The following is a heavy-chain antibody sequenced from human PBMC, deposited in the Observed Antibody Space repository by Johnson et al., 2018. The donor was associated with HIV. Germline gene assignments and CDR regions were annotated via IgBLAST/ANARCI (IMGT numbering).Heavy chain of an antibody. CDR1: GLTVSSNY. CDR2: IYSGGST. Sequence: VQLVESGGGLIQPGGSLRLSCTASGLTVSSNYMSWVRQAPGKGLEWVSVIYSGGSTYYADSAQGRFTISRDNSKHTSYLQMNSLRAEDTAVYYCARESVALVAFDIWGQGTMVTVSS. CDR3: ARESVALVAFDI. J-gene: IGHJ3*02. D-gene: IGHD6-13*01. V-gene: IGHV3-53*01.